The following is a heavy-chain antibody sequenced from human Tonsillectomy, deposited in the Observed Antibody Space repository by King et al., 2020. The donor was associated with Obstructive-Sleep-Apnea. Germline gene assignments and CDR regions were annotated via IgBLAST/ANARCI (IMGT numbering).Heavy chain of an antibody. Sequence: QLQESGPGLVKPSETLSLTCTVSGGSISSYSYSWGWIRQPPGKGLEWIGSMFYSGSTYYNASLKTRVTISVATAKNQFSLKLTSVTAADTAVYYCARGLKLLWFGEARGYFDYWGQGTLVTVSS. CDR3: ARGLKLLWFGEARGYFDY. CDR2: MFYSGST. V-gene: IGHV4-39*07. D-gene: IGHD3-10*01. J-gene: IGHJ4*02. CDR1: GGSISSYSYS.